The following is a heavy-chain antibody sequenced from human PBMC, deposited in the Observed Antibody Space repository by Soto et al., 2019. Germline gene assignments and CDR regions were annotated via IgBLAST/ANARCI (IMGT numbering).Heavy chain of an antibody. CDR1: GGTFSSYA. CDR2: IIPIFGTA. Sequence: QVQLVQSGAEVKKPGSSVKVSCKASGGTFSSYAISWVRQAPGQGLEWMGGIIPIFGTANYAQKFQGRVTITADEATSTAYMELSSLRSEDTAVYYCAREGAYSSSWYSYYFDYWGQGTLVTVSS. D-gene: IGHD6-13*01. CDR3: AREGAYSSSWYSYYFDY. J-gene: IGHJ4*02. V-gene: IGHV1-69*01.